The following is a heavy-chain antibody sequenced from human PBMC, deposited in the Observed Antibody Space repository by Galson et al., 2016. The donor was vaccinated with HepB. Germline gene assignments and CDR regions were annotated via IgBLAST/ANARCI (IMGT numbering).Heavy chain of an antibody. Sequence: SLRLSCAASGFTFSDYNLNWVRQAPGKGLEWVSSITSSNTYTYYADSVKGRFTISRDNAKNSLYLHMNSLRAEDTALYYCARNSGYRGDGCDLWGQGTMVSVSP. D-gene: IGHD5-12*01. V-gene: IGHV3-21*06. CDR2: ITSSNTYT. CDR1: GFTFSDYN. J-gene: IGHJ3*01. CDR3: ARNSGYRGDGCDL.